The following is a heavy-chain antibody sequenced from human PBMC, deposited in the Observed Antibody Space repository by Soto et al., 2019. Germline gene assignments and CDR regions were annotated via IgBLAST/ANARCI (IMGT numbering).Heavy chain of an antibody. J-gene: IGHJ6*02. CDR2: ISPNTGAT. V-gene: IGHV1-2*02. Sequence: QAQLVQSGAEVKRPGASVKVSCKASGYTFSRYYVHWVRQAPGPGLEWIGWISPNTGATRYAQKFRGRVIMTRDTSVSTAYMEVSRLGSDDTAVYYCARASQMVINPYYYPMDVWGQGTAVTVS. D-gene: IGHD2-8*01. CDR1: GYTFSRYY. CDR3: ARASQMVINPYYYPMDV.